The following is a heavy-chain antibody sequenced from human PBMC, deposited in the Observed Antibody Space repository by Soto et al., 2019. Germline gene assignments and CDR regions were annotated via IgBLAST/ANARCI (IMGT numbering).Heavy chain of an antibody. CDR3: AREGNLGRWLQPLDF. CDR2: IHYNGNT. J-gene: IGHJ4*02. D-gene: IGHD5-12*01. Sequence: SATLSLTCTVSGDSIIAYSWSWVWQPPWKGLEWIGNIHYNGNTKYNPSLKSRVSMSVDTSKNQFSLRLISVTAADTAKYFCAREGNLGRWLQPLDFWGQGTLVTVS. V-gene: IGHV4-59*01. CDR1: GDSIIAYS.